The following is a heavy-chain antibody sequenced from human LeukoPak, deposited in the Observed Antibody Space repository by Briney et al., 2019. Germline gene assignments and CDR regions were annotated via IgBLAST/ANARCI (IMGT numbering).Heavy chain of an antibody. D-gene: IGHD5-18*01. CDR2: IHYSGST. J-gene: IGHJ4*02. CDR1: GGSISSYY. Sequence: PSETLSLTCIVSGGSISSYYWSWIRQPPGKGLEWIGNIHYSGSTNYNPSLKSRVTISVDTSKNQFSLKLSSVTAADTAVYYCARFGYSYGLYYFDYWGQGTLVTVSS. V-gene: IGHV4-59*08. CDR3: ARFGYSYGLYYFDY.